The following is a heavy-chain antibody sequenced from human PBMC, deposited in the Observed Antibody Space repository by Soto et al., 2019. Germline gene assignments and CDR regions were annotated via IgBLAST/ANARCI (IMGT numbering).Heavy chain of an antibody. D-gene: IGHD2-15*01. V-gene: IGHV1-69*13. CDR2: FIPIFGTA. J-gene: IGHJ5*01. CDR1: GGTFSSYD. CDR3: ARDPTPISSVVVVAATPYNCIDF. Sequence: SVKVSCKASGGTFSSYDISWVRQAPGQGLEWMGGFIPIFGTANYAQKFQGRVTITADESTSTAYMELSSLRSEDTAVYYCARDPTPISSVVVVAATPYNCIDFWGQGILVSVSS.